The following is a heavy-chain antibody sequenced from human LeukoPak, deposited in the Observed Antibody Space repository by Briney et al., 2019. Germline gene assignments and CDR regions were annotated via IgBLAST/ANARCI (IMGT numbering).Heavy chain of an antibody. Sequence: GGSLRLSCAASGFTFSSYSMNWVRQAPGKGLEWVSSIKGGGGDPFYADSVKGRFTVSRDNSKNTLFLQLNSLRAEDSAVYYCAKGGHDFNPFYWWGQGTLVTVSS. CDR2: IKGGGGDP. CDR3: AKGGHDFNPFYW. CDR1: GFTFSSYS. J-gene: IGHJ4*02. V-gene: IGHV3-23*01. D-gene: IGHD2-21*02.